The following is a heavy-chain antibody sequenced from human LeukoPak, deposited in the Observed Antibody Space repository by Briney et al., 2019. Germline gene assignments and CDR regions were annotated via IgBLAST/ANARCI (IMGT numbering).Heavy chain of an antibody. CDR3: ATSMKVYYYYYMDV. D-gene: IGHD2-8*01. V-gene: IGHV1-69*05. Sequence: SVKVSCKAPGGAFINYAVSWVRQAPGQGLEWMGGIIPIFGTVNYAQKFQGRVTITTDDSTSTAYMELSSLRSEDTAVYYCATSMKVYYYYYMDVWGKGTTVTVSS. CDR2: IIPIFGTV. CDR1: GGAFINYA. J-gene: IGHJ6*03.